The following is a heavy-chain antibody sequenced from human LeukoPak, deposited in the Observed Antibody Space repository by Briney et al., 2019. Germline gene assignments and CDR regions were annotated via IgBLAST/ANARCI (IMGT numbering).Heavy chain of an antibody. V-gene: IGHV4-39*01. D-gene: IGHD3-16*01. Sequence: SETLSLTCTVSGGSISSSSYYWGWIRQPPGKGLEWIGSIYYSGSTYYNPSLKSRVTISVDTSKNQFSLKLSSVTAADTAVYYCARRGFYGWGAFDIWGQGTMVTVSS. CDR2: IYYSGST. J-gene: IGHJ3*02. CDR3: ARRGFYGWGAFDI. CDR1: GGSISSSSYY.